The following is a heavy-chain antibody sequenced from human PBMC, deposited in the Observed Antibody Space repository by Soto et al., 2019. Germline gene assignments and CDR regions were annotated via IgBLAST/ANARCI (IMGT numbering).Heavy chain of an antibody. CDR3: AREDGSGSYYPVY. J-gene: IGHJ4*02. CDR1: GFTVSSNY. V-gene: IGHV3-53*04. D-gene: IGHD3-10*01. CDR2: IYSGGST. Sequence: EVQLVESGGGLVQPGGSLRLSCAASGFTVSSNYMSWVRQAPGKGLEWVSVIYSGGSTYYADSVKGRFTISRHNSKNTLYLQMNSLRAEDTAVYYCAREDGSGSYYPVYWGQGTLVTVSS.